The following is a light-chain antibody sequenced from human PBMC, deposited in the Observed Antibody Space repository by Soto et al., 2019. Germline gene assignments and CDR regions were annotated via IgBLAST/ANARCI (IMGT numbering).Light chain of an antibody. CDR1: SGDVGGSNH. CDR3: CSDAGTYTFV. CDR2: DVT. Sequence: QSALTQPRSVSASLGQSVTISCTGTSGDVGGSNHVSWYQHHPGKAPKFLIYDVTKRPSGVPDRFSGSKSGNTASLTISGLQAEDEADYYCCSDAGTYTFVFGTGTKAPS. J-gene: IGLJ1*01. V-gene: IGLV2-11*01.